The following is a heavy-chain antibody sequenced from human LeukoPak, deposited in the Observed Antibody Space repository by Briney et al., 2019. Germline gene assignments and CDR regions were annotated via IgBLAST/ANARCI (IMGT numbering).Heavy chain of an antibody. CDR2: INHSGST. V-gene: IGHV4-34*01. Sequence: SETLSLTCAVYGGSFSGYYWSWIRQPPGKGLEWIGEINHSGSTNYNPSLKSRVTISVDTSKNQLSLKLSSVTAADTAVYYCARDSTADIYDILTGYRVFDYWGQGTLVTVSS. CDR1: GGSFSGYY. D-gene: IGHD3-9*01. CDR3: ARDSTADIYDILTGYRVFDY. J-gene: IGHJ4*02.